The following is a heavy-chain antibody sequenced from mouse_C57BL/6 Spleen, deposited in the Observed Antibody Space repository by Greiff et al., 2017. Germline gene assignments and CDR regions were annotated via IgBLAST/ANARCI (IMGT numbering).Heavy chain of an antibody. V-gene: IGHV5-17*01. CDR2: ISSGSSTI. CDR1: GFTFSDYG. J-gene: IGHJ1*03. CDR3: ARSITTGDWYFDV. Sequence: EVQLVESGGGLVKPGGSLKLSCAASGFTFSDYGMHWVRQAPEKGLAWVAYISSGSSTIYYADTVTGRFTISRDNAKNTLFLQMTSLRSEDTAMYYCARSITTGDWYFDVWGTGTTVTVSS. D-gene: IGHD1-1*01.